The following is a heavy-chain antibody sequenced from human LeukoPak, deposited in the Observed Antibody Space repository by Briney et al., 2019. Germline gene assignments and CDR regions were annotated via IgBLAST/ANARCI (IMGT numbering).Heavy chain of an antibody. CDR3: ARVVTWMERAFDI. CDR1: SSSSYY. V-gene: IGHV3-7*04. J-gene: IGHJ3*02. CDR2: MNQDGSEK. D-gene: IGHD1-26*01. Sequence: SSSSYYWGWVRQAPGKGLEWVANMNQDGSEKYYVASVRGRFTISRDNAKNSLYLRMDSLRAEDTALYYCARVVTWMERAFDIWGQGTMVTVSS.